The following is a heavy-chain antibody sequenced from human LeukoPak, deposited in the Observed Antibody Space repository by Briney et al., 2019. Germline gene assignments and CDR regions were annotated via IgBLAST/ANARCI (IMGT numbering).Heavy chain of an antibody. V-gene: IGHV3-30*03. D-gene: IGHD5-24*01. CDR3: ATAGWLQFSVDY. CDR2: ISYDGSNK. Sequence: PGGSLRLSCAASGFTFSSYGMHWVRQAPGKGLEWVAVISYDGSNKYYADSVKGRFTISRDNSKNTLYLQMNSLRAEDTAVYYCATAGWLQFSVDYWGQGTLVTVSS. J-gene: IGHJ4*02. CDR1: GFTFSSYG.